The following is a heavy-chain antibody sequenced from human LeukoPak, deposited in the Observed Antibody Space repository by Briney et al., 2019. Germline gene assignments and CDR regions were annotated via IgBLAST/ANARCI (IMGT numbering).Heavy chain of an antibody. CDR1: GGSISSYY. CDR3: ARDQGYYDSSGYSPFDY. Sequence: PSETLSLTCTVSGGSISSYYWSWIRQPPGKGLEWIGYIYYSGSTNYNPSLKSRVTMSVDTSKNQFSLKLSSVTAADTAVYYCARDQGYYDSSGYSPFDYWGQGTLVTVSS. CDR2: IYYSGST. V-gene: IGHV4-59*12. J-gene: IGHJ4*02. D-gene: IGHD3-22*01.